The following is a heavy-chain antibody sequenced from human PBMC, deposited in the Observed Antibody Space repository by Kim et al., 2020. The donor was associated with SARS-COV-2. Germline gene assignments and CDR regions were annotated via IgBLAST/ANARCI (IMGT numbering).Heavy chain of an antibody. CDR1: GGTFSSYA. CDR2: IIPIFGTA. CDR3: ARDYYDSSGSSG. D-gene: IGHD3-22*01. Sequence: SVKVSCKASGGTFSSYAISWVRQAPGQGLEWMGGIIPIFGTANYAQKFQGRVTITADESTSTAYMELSSLRSEDTAVYYCARDYYDSSGSSGWGQGTLVTVSS. V-gene: IGHV1-69*13. J-gene: IGHJ4*02.